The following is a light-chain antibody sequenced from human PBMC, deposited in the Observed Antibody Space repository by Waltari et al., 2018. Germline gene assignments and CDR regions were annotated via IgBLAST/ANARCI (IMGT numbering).Light chain of an antibody. Sequence: DIVMTKSPDSLTLSLRERATTLFKSSQSISDSSNNKDYLAWYQQKPGQPPKLPIYWAFTRESGVPDRFSGSGSETDFTLTITSLQAEDVAVYYCQQYLRFPLTFGGGTKVEI. CDR2: WAF. J-gene: IGKJ4*01. CDR3: QQYLRFPLT. CDR1: QSISDSSNNKDY. V-gene: IGKV4-1*01.